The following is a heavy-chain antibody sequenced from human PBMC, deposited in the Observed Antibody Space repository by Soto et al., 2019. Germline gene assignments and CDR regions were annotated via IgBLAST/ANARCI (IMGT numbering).Heavy chain of an antibody. D-gene: IGHD6-19*01. V-gene: IGHV3-23*01. CDR2: ISGSGGST. Sequence: EVQLLESGGGLVQPGGSLRLSCAASGFTFSSYAMSWVRQAPGQGLEWVSAISGSGGSTYYADSVKGRFTISRDNSKNTLYLQMNSLRAEDTAVYYCANHPGGWYSDLDYWGQGTLVTVSS. J-gene: IGHJ4*02. CDR3: ANHPGGWYSDLDY. CDR1: GFTFSSYA.